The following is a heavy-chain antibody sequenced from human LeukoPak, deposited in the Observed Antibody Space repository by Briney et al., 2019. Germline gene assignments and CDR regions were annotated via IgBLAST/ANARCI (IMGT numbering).Heavy chain of an antibody. V-gene: IGHV3-7*01. CDR3: ARARGNLYCSGGSCPEAFDI. CDR2: IKQDGSEK. D-gene: IGHD2-15*01. Sequence: GGSLRLSCAASGFTFSSYWMSWVRQAPGKGLEWVANIKQDGSEKYYVDSVKGRFTISRDNAKNSLYLQMNSLRAEDTAVYYCARARGNLYCSGGSCPEAFDIWGQGTMVTVSS. J-gene: IGHJ3*02. CDR1: GFTFSSYW.